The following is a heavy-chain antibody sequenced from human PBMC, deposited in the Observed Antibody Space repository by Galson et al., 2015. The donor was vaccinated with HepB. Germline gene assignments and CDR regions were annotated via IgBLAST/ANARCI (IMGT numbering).Heavy chain of an antibody. D-gene: IGHD3-3*01. J-gene: IGHJ6*02. CDR3: ARDLGSDRLHFGYYYYGMDV. CDR1: GFTFSSYA. CDR2: ISYDGSNK. V-gene: IGHV3-30*04. Sequence: SLRLSCAASGFTFSSYAMHWVRQAPGKGLEWVAVISYDGSNKYYADSVKGRFTISRDNSKNTLYLQMNSLRVEDTAVYYCARDLGSDRLHFGYYYYGMDVWGQGTTVTVSS.